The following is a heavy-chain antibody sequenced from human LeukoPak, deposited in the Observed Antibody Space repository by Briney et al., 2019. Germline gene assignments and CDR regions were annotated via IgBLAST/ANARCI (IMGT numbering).Heavy chain of an antibody. CDR3: ARFARGFYGSGSREKGDDGFDI. Sequence: GGSLRLSCAASGFTFTSHAMSWVRQPPGKGLEWVSVIYSAGITYYADSVRGRFTISRDNSKNTLYLQMHSLRAEDTAVYYCARFARGFYGSGSREKGDDGFDIWGQGTMVTVSS. J-gene: IGHJ3*02. CDR2: IYSAGIT. CDR1: GFTFTSHA. D-gene: IGHD3-10*01. V-gene: IGHV3-66*01.